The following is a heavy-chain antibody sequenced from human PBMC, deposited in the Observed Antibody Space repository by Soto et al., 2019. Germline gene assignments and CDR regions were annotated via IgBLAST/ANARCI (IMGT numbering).Heavy chain of an antibody. CDR1: GYTFTNYG. CDR2: ISAYNGNT. V-gene: IGHV1-18*04. CDR3: ARDVGTSITMVRGVIDY. J-gene: IGHJ4*02. Sequence: ASVKVSCKASGYTFTNYGISWVRQAPGQGLEWMGWISAYNGNTNYAQKLQGRVTMTTDTSTSTAYMELRSLRSDDTAVYYCARDVGTSITMVRGVIDYWGQGTLVTVSS. D-gene: IGHD3-10*01.